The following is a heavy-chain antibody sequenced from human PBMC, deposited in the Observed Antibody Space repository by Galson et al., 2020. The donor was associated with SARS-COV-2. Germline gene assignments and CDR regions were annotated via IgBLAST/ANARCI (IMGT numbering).Heavy chain of an antibody. V-gene: IGHV1-18*04. CDR3: AKVDDFWTGYYTGFDY. Sequence: ASVKVSCKASGYPFTSYGISWVRQAPGQGLEWMGWIIAYNGNTNYAEKLQGRVTMTTDTSTSTAYMELRSLRSDDTAVYYCAKVDDFWTGYYTGFDYWGQGTLVTVSS. CDR2: IIAYNGNT. J-gene: IGHJ4*02. D-gene: IGHD3-3*01. CDR1: GYPFTSYG.